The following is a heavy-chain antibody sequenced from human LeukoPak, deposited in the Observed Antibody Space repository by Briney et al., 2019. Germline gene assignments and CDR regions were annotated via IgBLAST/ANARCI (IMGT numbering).Heavy chain of an antibody. D-gene: IGHD3-10*01. Sequence: GGSLRLSCAASGFTFGSYAMHWVRQAPGKGLEWVAVISYDGSNKYYADSVKGRFTISRDNSKNTLYLQMNSLRAEDTAVYYCARDPSPSYYYGSGSYLGGDYWGQGTLVTVSS. V-gene: IGHV3-30-3*01. CDR3: ARDPSPSYYYGSGSYLGGDY. CDR1: GFTFGSYA. CDR2: ISYDGSNK. J-gene: IGHJ4*02.